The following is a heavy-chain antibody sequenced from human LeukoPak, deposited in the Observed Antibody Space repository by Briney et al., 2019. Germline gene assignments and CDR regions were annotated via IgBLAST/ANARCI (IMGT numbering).Heavy chain of an antibody. D-gene: IGHD3-10*01. CDR1: GYTFTSYD. J-gene: IGHJ5*02. Sequence: ASVKVSCKASGYTFTSYDINWVRQAPGQGLEWIGLINPTGTRTGYAQEFQGRVTMTRDMSTSTDYMELSSLRSEDTAIYYCARDNSVGDIAWWFDPWGQGTLVTVST. CDR2: INPTGTRT. V-gene: IGHV1-46*01. CDR3: ARDNSVGDIAWWFDP.